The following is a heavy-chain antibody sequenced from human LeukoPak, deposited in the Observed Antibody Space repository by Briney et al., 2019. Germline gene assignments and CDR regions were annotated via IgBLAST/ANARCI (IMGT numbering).Heavy chain of an antibody. CDR1: GGSISSGTYY. CDR3: ARETPDILTGHYHFDY. Sequence: PSETLSLTCTVSGGSISSGTYYWSWIRQPAGKGLEWIGRIYTSGSTNYNPSLKSRVTISVDTSKNQFSLKLSSVTAADTAVYYCARETPDILTGHYHFDYWGQGTLVTVSS. CDR2: IYTSGST. D-gene: IGHD3-9*01. J-gene: IGHJ4*02. V-gene: IGHV4-61*02.